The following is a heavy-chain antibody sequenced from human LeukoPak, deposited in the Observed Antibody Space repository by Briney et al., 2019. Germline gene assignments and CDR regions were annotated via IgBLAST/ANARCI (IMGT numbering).Heavy chain of an antibody. CDR1: GYTFTGYY. D-gene: IGHD6-19*01. Sequence: ASVTVSCKASGYTFTGYYMHWVRQAPGQGLEWMGWINPNSGGTNYAQKFQGWVPMTRDTSISTAYMELSRLRSDETAVYYCARAYSSGWYWDYWGQGTLVTVSS. CDR2: INPNSGGT. J-gene: IGHJ4*02. CDR3: ARAYSSGWYWDY. V-gene: IGHV1-2*04.